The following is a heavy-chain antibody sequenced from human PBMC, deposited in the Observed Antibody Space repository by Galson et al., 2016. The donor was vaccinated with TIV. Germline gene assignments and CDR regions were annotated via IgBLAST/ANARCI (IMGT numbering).Heavy chain of an antibody. D-gene: IGHD6-13*01. CDR3: ARDYGHRLGADADNWFYP. V-gene: IGHV3-33*01. CDR2: IWYDGINK. CDR1: GFTFSTNA. Sequence: SLRLSCAASGFTFSTNAMHWVRQAPGKGLEWVAVIWYDGINKYYADSVKGRFTISRDSSKNTLYLEMNSLRAEDTAVYYCARDYGHRLGADADNWFYPWGQGTLVTVSS. J-gene: IGHJ5*02.